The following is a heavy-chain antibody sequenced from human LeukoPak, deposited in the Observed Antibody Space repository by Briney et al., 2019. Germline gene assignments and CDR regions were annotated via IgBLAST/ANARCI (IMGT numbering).Heavy chain of an antibody. CDR2: TYYRSKWYN. J-gene: IGHJ4*02. CDR3: ARQGPTWPFDY. CDR1: GDSVSSNSAA. V-gene: IGHV6-1*01. Sequence: SQTLSLTCAISGDSVSSNSAAWNCIRPSPSRGLEWLGRTYYRSKWYNDYAVSVKSRLTINADTSKNQFSLLLHSVTPEDTAVYYCARQGPTWPFDYWGQGTLVTVSS. D-gene: IGHD5-24*01.